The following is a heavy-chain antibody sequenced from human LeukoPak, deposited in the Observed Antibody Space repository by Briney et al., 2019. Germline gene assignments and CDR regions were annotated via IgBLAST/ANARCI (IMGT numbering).Heavy chain of an antibody. J-gene: IGHJ4*02. V-gene: IGHV3-48*03. D-gene: IGHD3-22*01. CDR1: GFTFNSYE. CDR2: ISSSGSTI. Sequence: PGGSLRLSCAASGFTFNSYEMNWVRQAPGKGLEWVSYISSSGSTIHYADSVKGRFTISRDNAKNSLYLQMNSLRAEDTAVYYCARDHYYDSSSYYSPGYYFDYWGQGTLVTVSS. CDR3: ARDHYYDSSSYYSPGYYFDY.